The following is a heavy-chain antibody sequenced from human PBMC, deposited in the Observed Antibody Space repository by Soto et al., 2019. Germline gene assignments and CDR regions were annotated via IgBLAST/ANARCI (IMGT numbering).Heavy chain of an antibody. Sequence: EVQLVESGGGSVQPGRSLRLSCAASGFLFDDYAMHWVRQAPGKGLEWVSAISWSSDSRDYADSVKGRFTISRDNAKNSLYLQMNSLSAEDTAFYYCAKEGTSTSDAFDMWGQGTMVTVSS. CDR1: GFLFDDYA. V-gene: IGHV3-9*01. D-gene: IGHD2-2*01. CDR2: ISWSSDSR. CDR3: AKEGTSTSDAFDM. J-gene: IGHJ3*02.